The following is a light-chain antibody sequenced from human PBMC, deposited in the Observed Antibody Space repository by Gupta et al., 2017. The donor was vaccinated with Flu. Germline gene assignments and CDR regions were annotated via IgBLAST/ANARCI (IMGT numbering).Light chain of an antibody. CDR2: DGS. J-gene: IGLJ3*02. V-gene: IGLV3-21*02. CDR1: TNGSRN. Sequence: GSTNGSRNVHCRQQKPGEAPVLLVYDGSDRPSGSLERFSGANTGNTATLTISSVEAADEADYYCRVWGGSSDHSGVFGGGTKLTVL. CDR3: RVWGGSSDHSGV.